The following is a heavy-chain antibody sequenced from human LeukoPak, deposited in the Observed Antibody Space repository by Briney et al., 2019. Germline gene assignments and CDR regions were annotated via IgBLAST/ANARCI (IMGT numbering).Heavy chain of an antibody. CDR3: ALGGGLRGWFDP. Sequence: ASVKASCKVSGYTLTELSMHWVRQAPGKGLEWMGGFDPEDGETIYAQKFQGRVTMTEDTSTDTAYMEVSSLRSEDTAVYYCALGGGLRGWFDPWGQGTLVTVSS. CDR1: GYTLTELS. D-gene: IGHD2-15*01. CDR2: FDPEDGET. V-gene: IGHV1-24*01. J-gene: IGHJ5*02.